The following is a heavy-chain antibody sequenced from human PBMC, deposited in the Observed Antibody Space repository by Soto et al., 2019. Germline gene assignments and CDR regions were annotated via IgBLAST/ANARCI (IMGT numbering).Heavy chain of an antibody. CDR2: IYYSGST. V-gene: IGHV4-30-4*01. Sequence: SETLSLTCRVAGGSISNGDYYRRWSRHTPGKSLEWIGYIYYSGSTYYNPSLKSRVTISVDTSKNQFSLKLSSVTAADTAVYYCARGLGELSLSYYYGMDVWGQGTTVT. D-gene: IGHD3-16*02. CDR1: GGSISNGDYY. CDR3: ARGLGELSLSYYYGMDV. J-gene: IGHJ6*02.